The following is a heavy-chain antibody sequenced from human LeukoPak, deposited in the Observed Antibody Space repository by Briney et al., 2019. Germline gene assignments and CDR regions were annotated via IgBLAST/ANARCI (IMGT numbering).Heavy chain of an antibody. CDR1: GFTFSSYS. CDR3: ARDPPGVPAAIGNMDV. D-gene: IGHD2-2*01. J-gene: IGHJ6*03. Sequence: GGSLRLSCAASGFTFSSYSMNWVRQAPGKGLEWVSSISSSSSYIYYADSVKGRFTISRDNAKNSLYLQMNSLRAEDTAVYYCARDPPGVPAAIGNMDVWGKGTTVTVSS. V-gene: IGHV3-21*01. CDR2: ISSSSSYI.